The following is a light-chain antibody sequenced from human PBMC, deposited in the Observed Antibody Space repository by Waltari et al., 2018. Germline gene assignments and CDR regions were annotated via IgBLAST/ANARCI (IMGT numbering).Light chain of an antibody. CDR2: DAS. CDR1: QDIRKY. V-gene: IGKV1-33*01. Sequence: DIHMTQSPSSLSASVGARVTITCQASQDIRKYLIWYEQKPGKAPKLLIYDASNLETGVPSRFSGSGSGTDFTFTISSLQPEDIATYYCQQYDNFPRTFGQGTKVEIK. J-gene: IGKJ1*01. CDR3: QQYDNFPRT.